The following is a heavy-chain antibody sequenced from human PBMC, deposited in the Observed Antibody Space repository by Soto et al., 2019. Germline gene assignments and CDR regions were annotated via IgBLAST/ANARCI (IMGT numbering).Heavy chain of an antibody. CDR1: GYTFTSYG. J-gene: IGHJ4*02. CDR2: ISAYNGNT. D-gene: IGHD6-19*01. CDR3: ARDLSSVAGTPIDY. Sequence: QVPLVQSGAEVKKPGASVKVSCKASGYTFTSYGISWVRQAPGQGLEWMGWISAYNGNTNYAQKLQGRVTMTTDTSTSTAHMELRSPRSDDTDVYYCARDLSSVAGTPIDYWGQGTLVTVSS. V-gene: IGHV1-18*01.